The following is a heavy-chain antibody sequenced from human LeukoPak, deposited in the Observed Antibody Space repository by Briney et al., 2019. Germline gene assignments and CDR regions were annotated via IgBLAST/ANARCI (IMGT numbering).Heavy chain of an antibody. CDR1: GYTLTELS. Sequence: ASVKVSCKVSGYTLTELSMHWVRQAPGKGLEWMGGFDPEDGETIYAQKFQGRVTMTEDTSTDTAYMELSSLRSEDTAVYYCARVPARSKDDAFDIWGQGTMVTVSS. D-gene: IGHD2-2*01. V-gene: IGHV1-24*01. CDR3: ARVPARSKDDAFDI. J-gene: IGHJ3*02. CDR2: FDPEDGET.